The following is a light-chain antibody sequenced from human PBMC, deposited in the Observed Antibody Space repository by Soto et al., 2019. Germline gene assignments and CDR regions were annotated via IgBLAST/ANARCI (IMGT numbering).Light chain of an antibody. CDR2: DAS. V-gene: IGKV3-20*01. CDR3: QQYASSPLT. Sequence: EIVLTQSAGTLSLSPGERATLSCRASQSVAKNFLAWYQQTPGQAPRLLTSDASRRATGTPDRFSGSGSGTDFTLTTSRLEPEDFAVYYCQQYASSPLTFGQGTRLEIK. CDR1: QSVAKNF. J-gene: IGKJ5*01.